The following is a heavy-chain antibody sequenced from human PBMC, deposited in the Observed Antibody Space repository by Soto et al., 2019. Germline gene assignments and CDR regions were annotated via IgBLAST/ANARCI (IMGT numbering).Heavy chain of an antibody. CDR3: VKSRAGDSDY. V-gene: IGHV3-23*01. J-gene: IGHJ4*02. Sequence: EVQLLESGGDLVQPGGSLRLSCAASGFAFSSSVLGWVRQAPGKGLEWVSTITVRGDGTFYSDSVKGRFRISRDNSENTLSLQMNSLRPDDTATSYRVKSRAGDSDYWGQGTLVTVSS. CDR1: GFAFSSSV. D-gene: IGHD6-19*01. CDR2: ITVRGDGT.